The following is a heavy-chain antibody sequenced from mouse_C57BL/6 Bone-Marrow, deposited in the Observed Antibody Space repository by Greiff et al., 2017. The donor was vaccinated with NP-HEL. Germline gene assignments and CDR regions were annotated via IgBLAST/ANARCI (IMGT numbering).Heavy chain of an antibody. D-gene: IGHD1-1*01. CDR3: AREYYGSSYSFYYFDY. V-gene: IGHV1-85*01. CDR2: IYPRDGST. CDR1: GYTFTSYD. Sequence: VKLMESGPELVKPGASVKLSCKASGYTFTSYDINWVKQRPGQGLEWIGWIYPRDGSTKYNEKFKGKATLTVDTSSSTAYMELHSLTSEDSAVYFCAREYYGSSYSFYYFDYWGQGTTLTVSS. J-gene: IGHJ2*01.